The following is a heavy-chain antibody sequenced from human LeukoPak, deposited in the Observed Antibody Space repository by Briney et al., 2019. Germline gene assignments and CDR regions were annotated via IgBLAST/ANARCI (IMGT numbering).Heavy chain of an antibody. CDR3: VKDFIPHCSSTSCYPDFDY. J-gene: IGHJ4*02. V-gene: IGHV3-64D*06. Sequence: PGGFLRLSCSASGFTFSSYAMHWVRQAPGKGLEYVSAISSNGGSTYYADSVKGRFTISRDNSKNTLYLQMSSLRAEDTAVYYCVKDFIPHCSSTSCYPDFDYWGQGTLVTVSS. CDR1: GFTFSSYA. D-gene: IGHD2-2*01. CDR2: ISSNGGST.